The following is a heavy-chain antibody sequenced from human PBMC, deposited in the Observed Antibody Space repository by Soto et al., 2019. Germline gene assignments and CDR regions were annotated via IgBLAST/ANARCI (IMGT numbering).Heavy chain of an antibody. J-gene: IGHJ5*02. Sequence: PGESLNISCKGSGYSFTSYWIGWVRQMPGKGLGWMGIIYPGDSDTRYSPSFQGQVTISADKSISTAYLQWSSLKASDTAMYYCALTFYYDSSGSQYNWFDPWGQGTLVTVSS. V-gene: IGHV5-51*01. D-gene: IGHD3-22*01. CDR1: GYSFTSYW. CDR2: IYPGDSDT. CDR3: ALTFYYDSSGSQYNWFDP.